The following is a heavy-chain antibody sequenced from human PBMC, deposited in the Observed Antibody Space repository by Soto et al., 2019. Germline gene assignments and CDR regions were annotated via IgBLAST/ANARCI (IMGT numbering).Heavy chain of an antibody. J-gene: IGHJ3*02. CDR3: AKDLFIWVAGTYDAFDI. CDR2: ISYDGSNK. D-gene: IGHD6-19*01. Sequence: GGSLRLSCAASGFTFSSYGMHWVRQAPGKGLEWVAVISYDGSNKYYADSVKGRFTISRDNSKNTLYLQMNSLRAEDTAVYYCAKDLFIWVAGTYDAFDIWGQGTMVTVSS. V-gene: IGHV3-30*18. CDR1: GFTFSSYG.